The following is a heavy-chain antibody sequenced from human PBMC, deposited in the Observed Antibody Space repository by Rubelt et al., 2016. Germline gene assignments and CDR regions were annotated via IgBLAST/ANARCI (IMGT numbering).Heavy chain of an antibody. CDR3: ARRQYSSSDHFDY. CDR1: GGSFSGYY. V-gene: IGHV4-59*08. CDR2: IYYSGST. D-gene: IGHD6-6*01. Sequence: GGSFSGYYWSWIRQPPGKGLEWIGIIYYSGSTYYNPSLKSRVTISVDTSKSQFSLKLSSVTATDTALYYCARRQYSSSDHFDYWGQGTLVTVSS. J-gene: IGHJ4*02.